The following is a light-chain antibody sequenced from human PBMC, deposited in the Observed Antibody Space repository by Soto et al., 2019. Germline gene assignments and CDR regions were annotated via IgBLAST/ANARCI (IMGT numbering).Light chain of an antibody. CDR2: AAS. CDR3: QQYGSSPET. CDR1: QSVSSSY. J-gene: IGKJ1*01. V-gene: IGKV3-20*01. Sequence: EIVLTQSPGTLSLSAGERATLSWRASQSVSSSYLAWYQQKPGQAPRLLIYAASSRATGIPDRFSGSGSGTDFTLTISRLEPEDFAVYYCQQYGSSPETFGQGTKVDI.